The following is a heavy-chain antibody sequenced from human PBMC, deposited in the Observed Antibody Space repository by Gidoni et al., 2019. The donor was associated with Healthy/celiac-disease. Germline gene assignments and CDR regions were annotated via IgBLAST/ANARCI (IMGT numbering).Heavy chain of an antibody. CDR3: ARGKGPRRRNDFWSGTTKNWFDP. D-gene: IGHD3-3*01. V-gene: IGHV4-34*01. Sequence: QVQLQQCGAGLLKPSETLSLTCAVYGGSFSGYYWSWIRQPPGKGLEWIGEINHSGSTNYNPSLKSRVTISVDTSKNQFSLKLSSVTAADTAVYYCARGKGPRRRNDFWSGTTKNWFDPWGQGTLVTVSS. CDR1: GGSFSGYY. J-gene: IGHJ5*02. CDR2: INHSGST.